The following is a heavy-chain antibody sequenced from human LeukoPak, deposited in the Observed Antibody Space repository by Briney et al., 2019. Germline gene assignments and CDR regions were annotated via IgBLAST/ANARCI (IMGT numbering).Heavy chain of an antibody. D-gene: IGHD3-3*01. CDR3: ARSYRFLGWLNYFDY. Sequence: GASVKVSCKASGYSFTSNYIHWVRQAPGQGLEWMGMIYPRDGSTSYAQKFQGRVTMTRDTSTSTVYMELSSLRSEDTAVYYCARSYRFLGWLNYFDYWGQGTLVTVSS. V-gene: IGHV1-46*01. J-gene: IGHJ4*02. CDR2: IYPRDGST. CDR1: GYSFTSNY.